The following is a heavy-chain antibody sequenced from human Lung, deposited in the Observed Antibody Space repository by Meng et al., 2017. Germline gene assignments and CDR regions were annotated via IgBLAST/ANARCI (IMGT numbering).Heavy chain of an antibody. D-gene: IGHD4-11*01. Sequence: QVRLQRRGPGLLTASETPTHTVVVSGGSFSDYYWSGVRQPPGKGLEWIGEINHSGSTNYNPSLESRATISVDTSQNNLSLKLSSVTAADSAVYYCARGPTTMAHDFDYWGQGTLVTVSS. V-gene: IGHV4-34*01. CDR2: INHSGST. CDR3: ARGPTTMAHDFDY. CDR1: GGSFSDYY. J-gene: IGHJ4*02.